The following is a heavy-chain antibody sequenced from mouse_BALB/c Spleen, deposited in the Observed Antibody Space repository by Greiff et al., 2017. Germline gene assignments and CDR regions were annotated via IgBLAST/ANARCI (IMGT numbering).Heavy chain of an antibody. V-gene: IGHV5-4*02. CDR1: GFTFSDYY. CDR3: ARDQGA. Sequence: EVKLMESGGGLVKPGGSLKLSCAASGFTFSDYYMYWVRQTPEKRLEWVATISDGGSYTYYPDSVKGRFTISRDNAKNNLYLQMSSLKSEDTAMYYCARDQGAWGQGTTLTVSS. CDR2: ISDGGSYT. J-gene: IGHJ2*01. D-gene: IGHD3-2*02.